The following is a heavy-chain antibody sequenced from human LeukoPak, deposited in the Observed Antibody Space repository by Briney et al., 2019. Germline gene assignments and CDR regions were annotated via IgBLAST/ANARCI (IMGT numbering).Heavy chain of an antibody. V-gene: IGHV4-59*08. CDR2: IYYRGST. CDR1: GGSISSYY. CDR3: ARLAVHYDSSGLSDGFDI. D-gene: IGHD3-22*01. J-gene: IGHJ3*02. Sequence: SETLSLTCTVSGGSISSYYWSWIRQPPGKGLEWIGYIYYRGSTTYNPSLKSRLTISVDTSKSQFSLKLSSVTAADTAVYYCARLAVHYDSSGLSDGFDIWGQGTMVTVSS.